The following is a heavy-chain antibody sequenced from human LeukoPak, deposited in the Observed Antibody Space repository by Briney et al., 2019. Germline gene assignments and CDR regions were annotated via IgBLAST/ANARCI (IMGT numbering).Heavy chain of an antibody. V-gene: IGHV4-34*01. D-gene: IGHD3-10*01. Sequence: SETLSLTCAVYGGSFSGYYWSWIRQPPGKGLECIGEVNHSGSTKYSPSLKSRVTISVDTSKNQFSLKLSSVTAADTAVYYCARRVGRWFGERAYYYNYMDVWGKGTTVTISS. CDR1: GGSFSGYY. CDR2: VNHSGST. J-gene: IGHJ6*03. CDR3: ARRVGRWFGERAYYYNYMDV.